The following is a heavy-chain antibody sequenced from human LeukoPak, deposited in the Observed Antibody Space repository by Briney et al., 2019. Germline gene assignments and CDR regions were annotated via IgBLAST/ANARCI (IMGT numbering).Heavy chain of an antibody. CDR1: GFTFSDYY. J-gene: IGHJ4*02. D-gene: IGHD6-13*01. CDR3: ARDLRAAASTND. Sequence: PGESLTLSCAASGFTFSDYYMSWIRQAPGKGLEWVSYISSSGSTIYYADSVKGRFTISRDNAKNSLYLQMNSLRAEDTAVYYCARDLRAAASTNDWGQGTLVTVSS. CDR2: ISSSGSTI. V-gene: IGHV3-11*04.